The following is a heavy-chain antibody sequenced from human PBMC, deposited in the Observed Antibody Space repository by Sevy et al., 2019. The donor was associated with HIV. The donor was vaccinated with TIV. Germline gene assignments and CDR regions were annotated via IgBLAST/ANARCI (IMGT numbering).Heavy chain of an antibody. D-gene: IGHD3-22*01. CDR3: ARPAFDSTCAFDY. J-gene: IGHJ4*02. CDR1: GFTFSDYY. CDR2: IRSSGSTI. V-gene: IGHV3-11*01. Sequence: GGSLRLSCAASGFTFSDYYMSWIRQAPGKGLEWVSYIRSSGSTIYYADSVKGRFTISRDNAKNSLYLQMNSLRAEDTAVYYCARPAFDSTCAFDYWGQGTLVTVSS.